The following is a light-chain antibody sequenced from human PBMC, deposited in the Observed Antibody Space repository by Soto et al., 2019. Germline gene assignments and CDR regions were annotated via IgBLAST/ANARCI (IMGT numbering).Light chain of an antibody. J-gene: IGKJ1*01. Sequence: EIVLTQSPGTLSLSPGERATLSCRASQSVSSTSLAWYQQKPGQAPRLLMYGVSSRATGIPDRFSGSGSGTYFTLTINRLEPEDFAVYFCQQYDSSVWTFGQGTKVEIE. V-gene: IGKV3-20*01. CDR3: QQYDSSVWT. CDR1: QSVSSTS. CDR2: GVS.